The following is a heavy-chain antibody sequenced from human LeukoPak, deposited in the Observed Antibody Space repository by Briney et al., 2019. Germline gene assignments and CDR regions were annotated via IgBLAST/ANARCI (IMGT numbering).Heavy chain of an antibody. V-gene: IGHV4-4*07. D-gene: IGHD7-27*01. CDR3: ARETGALGIYYFDY. Sequence: SETLSLTCTVSGDSISSYSWSWIRQPGGEALEWIGLIYTNGSTNYNPSLKSRVTMSVETSKNLFSLKLSSVTAADTAVYYCARETGALGIYYFDYWGQGTLVTVSS. CDR1: GDSISSYS. J-gene: IGHJ4*02. CDR2: IYTNGST.